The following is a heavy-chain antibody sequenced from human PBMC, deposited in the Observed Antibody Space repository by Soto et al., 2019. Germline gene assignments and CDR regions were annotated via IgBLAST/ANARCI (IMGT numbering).Heavy chain of an antibody. J-gene: IGHJ4*02. Sequence: QVQLVESGGGVVQPGRSLRLSCAASGSTFSSYGMHWVRQAPGKGLEWVALIWYDGSNKDYADSVKGRSTISRDNVKNKLFLQMNSLRAEDTAVYYCARWEGTGRGFDCWGQETLVTVSS. CDR3: ARWEGTGRGFDC. CDR1: GSTFSSYG. CDR2: IWYDGSNK. V-gene: IGHV3-33*01. D-gene: IGHD3-10*01.